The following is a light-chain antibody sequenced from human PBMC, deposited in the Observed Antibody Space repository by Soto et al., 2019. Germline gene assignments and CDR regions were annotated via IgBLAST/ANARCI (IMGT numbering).Light chain of an antibody. J-gene: IGLJ1*01. CDR3: GSWDSSLSAYV. CDR2: DDD. CDR1: SSNIGGNS. V-gene: IGLV1-51*01. Sequence: QSVMTQPPSVSAAPGQRVTISCSGSSSNIGGNSVSWYQQLPGTAPKLLIYDDDKRPSGIPDRFSGSKSGTSATLGITRFQTGDEADYYCGSWDSSLSAYVFGTGTKLTVL.